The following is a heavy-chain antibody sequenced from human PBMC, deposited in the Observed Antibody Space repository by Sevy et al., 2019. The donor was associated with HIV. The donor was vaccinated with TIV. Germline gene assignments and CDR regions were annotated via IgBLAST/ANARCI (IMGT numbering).Heavy chain of an antibody. CDR3: AKDRIPAARFQH. Sequence: GGSLRLSCAASGFIFSGYGMSWVRQAPGQGLEWVSAISGSGGSTYYADSVKGRFTISRDNFRNTLYLQMNSLRAEDTAVYYCAKDRIPAARFQHWGQGTLVTVSS. D-gene: IGHD6-13*01. CDR2: ISGSGGST. J-gene: IGHJ1*01. V-gene: IGHV3-23*01. CDR1: GFIFSGYG.